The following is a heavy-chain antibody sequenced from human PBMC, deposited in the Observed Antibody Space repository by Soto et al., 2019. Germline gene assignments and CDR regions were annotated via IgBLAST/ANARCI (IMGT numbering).Heavy chain of an antibody. J-gene: IGHJ5*02. Sequence: QVQLVQSGAEVKKPGSSVKVSCKASGGTFSSYTISWVRQAPGQGLEWMGRIIPILGIANYAQKFQGRVTTTADKSTSTAYMELSCLGSEDTAVYYWERGGGIAAPGGDAWGQGPLVTVSA. CDR1: GGTFSSYT. V-gene: IGHV1-69*02. D-gene: IGHD6-13*01. CDR3: ERGGGIAAPGGDA. CDR2: IIPILGIA.